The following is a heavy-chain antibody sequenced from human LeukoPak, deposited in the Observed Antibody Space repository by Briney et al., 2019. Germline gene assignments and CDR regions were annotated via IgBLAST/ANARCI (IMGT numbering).Heavy chain of an antibody. CDR3: ARAPEYDSSGYHFDY. Sequence: GGSLRLSCAASGFTVSSPYMSWVRQAPGKGLEWVSVIYSDGSTYTADSVEGRFTISRDHSKNTLYLHMNSLRAEDTAVYYCARAPEYDSSGYHFDYWGQGTLVTVSS. V-gene: IGHV3-53*01. J-gene: IGHJ4*02. CDR2: IYSDGST. CDR1: GFTVSSPY. D-gene: IGHD3-22*01.